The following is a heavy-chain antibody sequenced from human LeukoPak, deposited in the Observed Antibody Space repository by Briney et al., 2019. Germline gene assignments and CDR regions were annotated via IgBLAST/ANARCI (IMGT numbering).Heavy chain of an antibody. CDR3: ARDRPYYDILTGYYKGQTWFDP. Sequence: SETLSLTCTVSGGSISSYYWSWIRQPAGKGLEWIGRIYTSGSTNYNPSLKSRVTMSVDTSKNQFSPKLSSVTAADTAVYYCARDRPYYDILTGYYKGQTWFDPWGQGTLVTVSS. CDR2: IYTSGST. J-gene: IGHJ5*02. CDR1: GGSISSYY. V-gene: IGHV4-4*07. D-gene: IGHD3-9*01.